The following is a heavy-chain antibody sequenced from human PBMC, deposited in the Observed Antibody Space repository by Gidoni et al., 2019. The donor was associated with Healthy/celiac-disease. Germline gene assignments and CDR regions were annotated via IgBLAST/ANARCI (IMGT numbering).Heavy chain of an antibody. CDR2: LNPNSGGT. Sequence: EVKKPGASVKVSCTASGSTFTGYYMHWVRQAPGQGLEWMGWLNPNSGGTNYAQKFQGRVTMTRDTSISTAYMELSRLRSDDTAVYYCARGVHYYDSSGPSVGAFDIWGQGTMVTVSS. CDR3: ARGVHYYDSSGPSVGAFDI. CDR1: GSTFTGYY. J-gene: IGHJ3*02. D-gene: IGHD3-22*01. V-gene: IGHV1-2*02.